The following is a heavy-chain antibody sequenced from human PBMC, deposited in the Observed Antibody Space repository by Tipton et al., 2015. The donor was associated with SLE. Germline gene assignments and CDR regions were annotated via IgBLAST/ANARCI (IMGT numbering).Heavy chain of an antibody. D-gene: IGHD2-2*01. CDR2: ISGSGSYI. CDR1: GFAFSAYT. CDR3: ARVLGTVMLPAAMGY. Sequence: SLRLSCAASGFAFSAYTMNWVRQTPGRGLEWVSSISGSGSYIYFADSVKGRFTMSRDNAENSLYLQMHSLGAEDTGVYYCARVLGTVMLPAAMGYWGQGTLVTVSS. J-gene: IGHJ4*02. V-gene: IGHV3-21*01.